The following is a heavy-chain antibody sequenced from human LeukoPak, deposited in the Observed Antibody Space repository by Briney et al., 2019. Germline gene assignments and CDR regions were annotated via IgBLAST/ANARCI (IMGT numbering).Heavy chain of an antibody. D-gene: IGHD1-1*01. V-gene: IGHV4-38-2*02. CDR3: ARDGTTGTIEY. Sequence: SETLSLTCSVSGGSISSYYWGWIRQPPGKGLEWIGNIYHSGSTYYNPSLKSRVTISVDTSKNQFSLKLSSVTAADTAVYYCARDGTTGTIEYWGQGTLVTVSS. J-gene: IGHJ4*02. CDR2: IYHSGST. CDR1: GGSISSYY.